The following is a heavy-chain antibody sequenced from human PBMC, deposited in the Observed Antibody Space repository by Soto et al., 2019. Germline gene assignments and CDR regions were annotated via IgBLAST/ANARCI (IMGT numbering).Heavy chain of an antibody. J-gene: IGHJ6*02. D-gene: IGHD3-10*02. V-gene: IGHV3-33*01. CDR2: IWYDGSNK. CDR1: GFTFSSYG. Sequence: QVQLVESGGGVVQPGRSLRLSCAASGFTFSSYGMHWVRQAPGKGLEWVAVIWYDGSNKYYADSVKGRFTISRANSKNTLYLQMKSLSAEARAVYYCARDRNVRYYDYGMAVWGQGTTVTVSS. CDR3: ARDRNVRYYDYGMAV.